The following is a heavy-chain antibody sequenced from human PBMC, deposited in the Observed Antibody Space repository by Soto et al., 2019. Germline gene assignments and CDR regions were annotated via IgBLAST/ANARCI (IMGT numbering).Heavy chain of an antibody. CDR3: ARDSGGSSWYP. Sequence: EVQLVESGGGLVKPGGSLRLSCAASGFTFSRYSMNWVRQAPGKGLEWVSSISSSSSYIYYADSVTGRFTISRDNDKNSLYLQMNSLRAEDTAVYSCARDSGGSSWYPWGQGTLVTVSS. CDR2: ISSSSSYI. D-gene: IGHD6-13*01. V-gene: IGHV3-21*01. J-gene: IGHJ4*02. CDR1: GFTFSRYS.